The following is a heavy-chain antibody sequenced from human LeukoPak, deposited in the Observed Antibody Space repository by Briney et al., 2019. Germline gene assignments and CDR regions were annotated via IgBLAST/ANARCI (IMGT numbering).Heavy chain of an antibody. CDR3: AALLGDGSIDY. Sequence: SETLSLTCTVSGGSISSGGYYWSWIRQHQGRGLEWIGCIYYSGSTCYNPSLKSRVTISEDTSKNQFSLRLSSMTAADTAVYYCAALLGDGSIDYWGQGTLVTVSS. D-gene: IGHD2-21*02. V-gene: IGHV4-31*03. CDR2: IYYSGST. CDR1: GGSISSGGYY. J-gene: IGHJ4*02.